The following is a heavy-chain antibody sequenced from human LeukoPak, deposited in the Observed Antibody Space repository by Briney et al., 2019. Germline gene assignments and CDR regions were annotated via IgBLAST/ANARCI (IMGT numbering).Heavy chain of an antibody. CDR1: GFTFSNYW. V-gene: IGHV3-15*01. CDR2: IRSGGAR. D-gene: IGHD3-16*02. Sequence: GGSLRLSCAASGFTFSNYWMHWVRQAPGKGLQWLGRIRSGGAREYAPPAQGRFTISRDDSRNTVYLEMNNLDADDTAVYFCAGDTPVIDAQIDYWGQGTLVTVSS. J-gene: IGHJ4*01. CDR3: AGDTPVIDAQIDY.